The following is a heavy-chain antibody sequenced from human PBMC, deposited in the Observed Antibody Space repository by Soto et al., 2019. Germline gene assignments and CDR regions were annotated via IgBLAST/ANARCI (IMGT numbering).Heavy chain of an antibody. Sequence: QVQLVQSGTEVKKPGASVKVSCQASGYSISAYYIHWVRQAPGQGLEWMGWIDPKNGGTVSAQKFQGRLTITRDTSISTVYMDLSGLTSDDTALYYCGRDDYGTFPYWGQGSLVTVSS. D-gene: IGHD3-10*01. J-gene: IGHJ4*02. CDR1: GYSISAYY. CDR3: GRDDYGTFPY. CDR2: IDPKNGGT. V-gene: IGHV1-2*02.